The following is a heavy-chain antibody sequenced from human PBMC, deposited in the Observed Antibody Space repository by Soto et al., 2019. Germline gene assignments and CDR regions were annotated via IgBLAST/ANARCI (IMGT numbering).Heavy chain of an antibody. CDR1: GYTFTSYG. V-gene: IGHV1-18*01. CDR3: AAGYHCGSGY. CDR2: ISAYNGNT. J-gene: IGHJ4*02. Sequence: QVQLVQSGAEVKKPGASVKVSCKASGYTFTSYGISWVRQAPGQGLEWMGWISAYNGNTNYEQKLQGRVTMTTDTSTSAAYMETWTLRAGDAAVDYGAAGYHCGSGYWGQGTLVTVSS. D-gene: IGHD3-22*01.